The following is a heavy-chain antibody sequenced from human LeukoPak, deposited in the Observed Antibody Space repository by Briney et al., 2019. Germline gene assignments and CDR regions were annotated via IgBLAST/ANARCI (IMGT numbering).Heavy chain of an antibody. Sequence: SETLSLTCAVYGGSFSGYYWSWIRQPPGKGLEWIGEINHSGSTNYNPSLKSRVTISVDTSKNQFSLKLSSVTAADTAVYYCAKGGYSYGYSDYWGQGTLVTVSS. CDR3: AKGGYSYGYSDY. CDR2: INHSGST. V-gene: IGHV4-34*01. D-gene: IGHD5-18*01. J-gene: IGHJ4*02. CDR1: GGSFSGYY.